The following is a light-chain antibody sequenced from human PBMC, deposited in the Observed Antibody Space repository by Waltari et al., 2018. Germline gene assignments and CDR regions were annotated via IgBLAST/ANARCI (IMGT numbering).Light chain of an antibody. CDR1: SNDVGRYNF. CDR2: AVT. J-gene: IGLJ1*01. V-gene: IGLV2-14*03. Sequence: QSALTQPASVSGSPGQSITISCTGTSNDVGRYNFVSRSQQHPGQAPQLIIYAVTNRHSGAFHRFSGSKSGNPASLTISGLQPDDEADYYCSSYTATNSLWVFGTGTTLTVL. CDR3: SSYTATNSLWV.